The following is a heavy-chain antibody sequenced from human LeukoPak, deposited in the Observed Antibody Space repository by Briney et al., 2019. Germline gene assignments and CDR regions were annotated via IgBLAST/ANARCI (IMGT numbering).Heavy chain of an antibody. V-gene: IGHV3-23*01. CDR1: GFTFSSYA. CDR3: ARNTLGGWLPHDY. CDR2: ITSSGTTT. Sequence: GGSLRLSCVASGFTFSSYAMSWVRQAPGKGLEWVSGITSSGTTTFYADSVKGRFTISRDNSKNALYLQMNSLRAEDTAVYYCARNTLGGWLPHDYWGQGTLVTVSS. J-gene: IGHJ4*02. D-gene: IGHD3-22*01.